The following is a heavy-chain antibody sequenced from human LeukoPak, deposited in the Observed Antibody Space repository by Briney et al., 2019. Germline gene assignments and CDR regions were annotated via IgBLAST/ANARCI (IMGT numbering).Heavy chain of an antibody. CDR2: IKAKAHGGTI. CDR3: TTDGVGVEGATYDN. Sequence: GGSLRLSCAASGFTFINAWMAWVRQAPGKGLEWVGRIKAKAHGGTIEYAAPVKGRFTISRDDSKNTLYLQMNSLKTEDTAVYYCTTDGVGVEGATYDNWGQGALVSVSS. CDR1: GFTFINAW. D-gene: IGHD1-26*01. V-gene: IGHV3-15*01. J-gene: IGHJ4*02.